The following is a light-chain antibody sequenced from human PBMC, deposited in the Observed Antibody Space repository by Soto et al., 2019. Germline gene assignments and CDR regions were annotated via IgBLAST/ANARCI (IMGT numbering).Light chain of an antibody. J-gene: IGKJ1*01. CDR2: KAS. CDR3: QHYNSYSEA. Sequence: DIQMTQSPSTLSGSVGDRVTITCRASQTISSWLAWYQQKPRKAPKLLIYKASTLNSGVPSRFSGSGSGTEFTLTISSLQPDDFATYYCQHYNSYSEAFGQGTKGDIK. CDR1: QTISSW. V-gene: IGKV1-5*03.